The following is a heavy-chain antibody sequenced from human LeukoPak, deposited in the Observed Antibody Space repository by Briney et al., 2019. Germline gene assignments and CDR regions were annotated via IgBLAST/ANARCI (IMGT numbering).Heavy chain of an antibody. V-gene: IGHV1-46*01. D-gene: IGHD6-13*01. CDR3: ARTGNGQGIAAAGAGNWFDP. Sequence: ASVKVSCKASGYTFTIYYMHWVRQAPGQGLEWMGIINPSGGSTSYAQKFQGRVTMTRDTSTSTVYMELSSLRSDDTAVYYCARTGNGQGIAAAGAGNWFDPWGQGTLVTVSS. J-gene: IGHJ5*02. CDR1: GYTFTIYY. CDR2: INPSGGST.